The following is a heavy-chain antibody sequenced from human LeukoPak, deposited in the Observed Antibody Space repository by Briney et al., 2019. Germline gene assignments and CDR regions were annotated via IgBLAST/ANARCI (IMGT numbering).Heavy chain of an antibody. J-gene: IGHJ4*02. CDR2: IYPGDSDT. CDR3: ARAYCGGDCYFHRLFDY. V-gene: IGHV5-51*01. D-gene: IGHD2-21*02. CDR1: GYSFTSYW. Sequence: GESLKISCKGSGYSFTSYWIGWVRQMPGKGLEWMGIIYPGDSDTRYSPSFQGQVTISADKSISTAYLQWSSLKASDTAMYYCARAYCGGDCYFHRLFDYWGQGTLVTVSS.